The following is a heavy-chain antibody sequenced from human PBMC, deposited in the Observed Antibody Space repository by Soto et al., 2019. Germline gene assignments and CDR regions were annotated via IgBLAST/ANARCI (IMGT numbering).Heavy chain of an antibody. V-gene: IGHV3-11*01. CDR1: GFTFSDYY. J-gene: IGHJ4*02. CDR2: ITSSGSSI. Sequence: PGGSLRLSCAASGFTFSDYYMSWIRQAPGKGLEWVSYITSSGSSIYYEDSVKGRFTISRDNAKNSLYLQMNSLRAEDTAVYYCARDKGQLVPADGYWGQGTLVTVSS. D-gene: IGHD6-6*01. CDR3: ARDKGQLVPADGY.